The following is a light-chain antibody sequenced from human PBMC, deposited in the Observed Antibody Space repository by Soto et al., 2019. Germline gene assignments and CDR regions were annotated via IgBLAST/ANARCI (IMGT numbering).Light chain of an antibody. CDR3: RQYGRSLGFA. J-gene: IGKJ4*01. V-gene: IGKV3-20*01. CDR2: GAS. Sequence: EIVLTQSPGTLSLYPGERATLSCRASQSVSSCLAWYQQRPGQGPRLLIYGASTRATGIPDRFSGSGSGTDFTLTISRLDPEDFAVYYCRQYGRSLGFAVGGGTKVDIK. CDR1: QSVSSC.